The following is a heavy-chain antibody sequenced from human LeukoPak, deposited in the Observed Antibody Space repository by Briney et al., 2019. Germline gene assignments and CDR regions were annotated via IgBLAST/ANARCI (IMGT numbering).Heavy chain of an antibody. D-gene: IGHD2/OR15-2a*01. CDR1: GFPFSSFA. CDR3: VKDLRSDFMGVLSRYLSY. CDR2: FSRNGGST. Sequence: PGGSLRLSGSGPGFPFSSFAMHWVRQAPGKGLEYVAAFSRNGGSTYYADSVKGRFSISRDNSKSPLYLQMSSLRAEDTAVYLCVKDLRSDFMGVLSRYLSYWGQGTLVTVSS. J-gene: IGHJ4*02. V-gene: IGHV3-64D*09.